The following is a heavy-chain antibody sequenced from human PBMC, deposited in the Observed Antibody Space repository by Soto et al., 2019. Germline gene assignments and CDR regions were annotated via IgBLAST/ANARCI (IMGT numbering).Heavy chain of an antibody. CDR1: GGTFNTYT. Sequence: QVQLVQSGAEVKKPGSSVKVSCEASGGTFNTYTINWVRQAPGRGLEWMGQVIPMYDSVNYAESFQGRVTLTADKSTNIAYMEPSSLRSEDTALYFCASWRSYSGSYCFDYWGQGTLVIVSS. V-gene: IGHV1-69*06. D-gene: IGHD1-26*01. J-gene: IGHJ4*02. CDR2: VIPMYDSV. CDR3: ASWRSYSGSYCFDY.